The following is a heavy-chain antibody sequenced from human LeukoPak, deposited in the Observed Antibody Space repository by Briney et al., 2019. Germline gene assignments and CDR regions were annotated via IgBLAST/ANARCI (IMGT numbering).Heavy chain of an antibody. Sequence: PGGSLRLSCAASGFTFSSHDMHWVRQAPGKGLEWVAFISYDGGKKDYADSVKGRFTISRDNSRNTLYLQMNSLRAEDTAVYYCAKGKSYWYYYMDVWGKGTTVTISS. V-gene: IGHV3-30*18. CDR3: AKGKSYWYYYMDV. CDR1: GFTFSSHD. CDR2: ISYDGGKK. J-gene: IGHJ6*03.